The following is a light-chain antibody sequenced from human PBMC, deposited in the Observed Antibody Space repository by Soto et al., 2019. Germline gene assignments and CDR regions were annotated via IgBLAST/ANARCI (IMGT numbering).Light chain of an antibody. V-gene: IGKV3-15*01. CDR2: GTS. Sequence: EIVMTQSPATLSVSPGERATLSCRASQSVSSNLAWYQQKPGQAPRLLIYGTSTRASGVPARFSGSGSGTEFTLTISSLQSEDFAVYYCQQYNYWPYTFGQGTRREI. CDR3: QQYNYWPYT. J-gene: IGKJ2*01. CDR1: QSVSSN.